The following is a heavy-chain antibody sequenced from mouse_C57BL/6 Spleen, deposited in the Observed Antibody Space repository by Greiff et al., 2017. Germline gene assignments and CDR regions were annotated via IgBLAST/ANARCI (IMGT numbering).Heavy chain of an antibody. Sequence: VQLQQPGAELVMPGASVKLSCKASGYTFTSYWMHWVKQRPGQGLEWIGEIDPSDSYTNYNQKFKGKSTLTVDKSSSTAYMQLSSLTSEDSAVYYCARCDDYDQYYAMDYWGQGTSVTVSS. CDR3: ARCDDYDQYYAMDY. CDR2: IDPSDSYT. V-gene: IGHV1-69*01. D-gene: IGHD2-4*01. CDR1: GYTFTSYW. J-gene: IGHJ4*01.